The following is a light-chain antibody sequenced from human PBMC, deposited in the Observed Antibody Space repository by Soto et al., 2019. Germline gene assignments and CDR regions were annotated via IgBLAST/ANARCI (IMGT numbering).Light chain of an antibody. CDR1: SSNIGGNS. Sequence: QSVLTQPPSVSASPGQRVTISCSGSSSNIGGNSVSWYQQLPGTAPKLLIYDDDKRPSGIPDRFSGSKSGTSATLGITGFQTGDEADYYCGSWDSSLSAYVFGTGTKV. CDR2: DDD. V-gene: IGLV1-51*01. J-gene: IGLJ1*01. CDR3: GSWDSSLSAYV.